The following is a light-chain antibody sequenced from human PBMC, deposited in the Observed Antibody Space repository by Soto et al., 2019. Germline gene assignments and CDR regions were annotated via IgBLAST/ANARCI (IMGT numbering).Light chain of an antibody. CDR2: DAS. V-gene: IGKV3-11*01. Sequence: EIVLTQSPGTLSLFPGEGATLSCRTSQSVSGSLLAWYQHNPGQAPRLLIFDASYRAAGIPARFRGSGSGTDFTLTIDSLEPEDFAVYYCQQRTNWLWTFGPGTKVDI. CDR3: QQRTNWLWT. CDR1: QSVSGSL. J-gene: IGKJ1*01.